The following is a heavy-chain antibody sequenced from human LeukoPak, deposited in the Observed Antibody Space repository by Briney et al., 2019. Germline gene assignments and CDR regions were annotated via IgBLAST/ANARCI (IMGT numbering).Heavy chain of an antibody. J-gene: IGHJ4*02. Sequence: PGRSLRLSCAASGFTFSSYAMHWVRQAPGEGLEWVAVISYDGSNKYYADSVKGRFTISRDNSKNTLYLQMNSLRAEDTAVYYCARDLNGYNPYWGQGTLVTVSS. CDR2: ISYDGSNK. CDR3: ARDLNGYNPY. D-gene: IGHD5-24*01. V-gene: IGHV3-30*04. CDR1: GFTFSSYA.